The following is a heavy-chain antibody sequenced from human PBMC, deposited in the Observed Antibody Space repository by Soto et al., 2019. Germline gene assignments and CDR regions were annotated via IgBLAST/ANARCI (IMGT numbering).Heavy chain of an antibody. J-gene: IGHJ5*02. D-gene: IGHD3-22*01. V-gene: IGHV1-24*01. CDR1: GYTLTELS. CDR3: ATDPYYYDSSGYYSIEFDP. CDR2: FDPEDGET. Sequence: ASVKVSCKVSGYTLTELSMHWVRQAPGKGLEWMGGFDPEDGETIYAQKFQGRVTMTEDTSTDTAYMELSSLRSEDTAVYYCATDPYYYDSSGYYSIEFDPWGQGTLVTVSS.